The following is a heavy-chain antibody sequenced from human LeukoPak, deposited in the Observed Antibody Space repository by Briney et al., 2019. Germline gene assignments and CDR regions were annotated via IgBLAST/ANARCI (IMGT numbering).Heavy chain of an antibody. CDR2: INPNNGGT. J-gene: IGHJ4*02. Sequence: ASVKVSCKASGYTFTGYYMHWVRQAPGQGLEWMGWINPNNGGTNYAQKFQGRVTMTRDTSISIVYMELSRLRSDDTAVYYCARGVGVRGIIPQTLGNWGQGTLVIVS. D-gene: IGHD3-10*01. CDR3: ARGVGVRGIIPQTLGN. CDR1: GYTFTGYY. V-gene: IGHV1-2*02.